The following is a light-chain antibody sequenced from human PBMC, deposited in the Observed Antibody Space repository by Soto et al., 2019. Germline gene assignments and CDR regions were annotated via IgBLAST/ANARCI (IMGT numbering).Light chain of an antibody. Sequence: DIQMTQSPFTLSASVGDRVTISCRAGQTISSWLAWYQHKPGKAPKLLIYKASTLQTGVPSRFSGSGSGTEFTLTIGSLQPDDFATYFCQQYSRYPWTFGQGTKVEIK. V-gene: IGKV1-5*03. CDR3: QQYSRYPWT. CDR2: KAS. J-gene: IGKJ1*01. CDR1: QTISSW.